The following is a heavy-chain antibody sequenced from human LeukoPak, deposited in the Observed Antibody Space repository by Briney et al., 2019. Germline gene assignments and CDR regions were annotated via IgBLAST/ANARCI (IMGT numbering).Heavy chain of an antibody. D-gene: IGHD3-22*01. V-gene: IGHV3-48*01. CDR1: GFTFSSYS. Sequence: GGSLRLSCAASGFTFSSYSMNWVRQAPGKGLEGVSYISSSSSTIYYADSVKGQFTISRDNAKNSLYLQMNSLRAEDTAIYYCARDHHRRLYDSQARDTFDIWGQGTMVTVSS. CDR2: ISSSSSTI. CDR3: ARDHHRRLYDSQARDTFDI. J-gene: IGHJ3*02.